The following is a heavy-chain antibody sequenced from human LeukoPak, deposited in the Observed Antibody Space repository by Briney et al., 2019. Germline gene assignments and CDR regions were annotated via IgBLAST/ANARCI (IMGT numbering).Heavy chain of an antibody. CDR2: IKQDGSEK. J-gene: IGHJ4*02. V-gene: IGHV3-7*01. CDR3: VRALCSSSADY. Sequence: GGSLRLSCTASGFTFTNYWMSWVRQAPGKGLEWVANIKQDGSEKYYVDSVEGRFTISRDNAQNSLSLQMNSLRGEDTAVYYCVRALCSSSADYWGQGTLVTVSS. D-gene: IGHD6-6*01. CDR1: GFTFTNYW.